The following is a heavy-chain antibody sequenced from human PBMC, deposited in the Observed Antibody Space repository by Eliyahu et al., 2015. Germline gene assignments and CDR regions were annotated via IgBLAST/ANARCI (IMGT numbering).Heavy chain of an antibody. Sequence: QVQLVESGGGVVQPGGSLRLXXAAXGFSFXYYGMYWVRQAPGKGPEWVAVISYDGTNEYYADSVKGRFAISRDNSNNTLSLQMNSLRDEDTAVYYCAKGSRLISGSHFGDIWGQGTLVTVSS. D-gene: IGHD1-26*01. J-gene: IGHJ3*02. CDR1: GFSFXYYG. CDR2: ISYDGTNE. CDR3: AKGSRLISGSHFGDI. V-gene: IGHV3-30*18.